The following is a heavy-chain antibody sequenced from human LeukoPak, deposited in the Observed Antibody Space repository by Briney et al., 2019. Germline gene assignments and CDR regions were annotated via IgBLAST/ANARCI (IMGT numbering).Heavy chain of an antibody. D-gene: IGHD3-3*01. CDR1: VGSFSGYY. CDR2: INHSGST. CDR3: ARGYYDFWSGYYLTYYYYGMDV. J-gene: IGHJ6*02. Sequence: SETLSLTCAVYVGSFSGYYWSWIRQPPGKGLEWIGEINHSGSTNYNPSLKSRVTISVDTSKNQFSLKLSSVTAADTAVYYCARGYYDFWSGYYLTYYYYGMDVWGQGTTVTVSS. V-gene: IGHV4-34*01.